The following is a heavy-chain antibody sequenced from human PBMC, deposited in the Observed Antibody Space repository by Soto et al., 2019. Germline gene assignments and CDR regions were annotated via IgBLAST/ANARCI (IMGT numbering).Heavy chain of an antibody. J-gene: IGHJ4*02. CDR3: ARDYQGAYCGGDCSIGGGY. V-gene: IGHV1-18*01. CDR1: GYTFTSYG. Sequence: ASVKVSCKASGYTFTSYGISWVRQAPGQGLEWMGWISAYNGNTNYAQKLQGRVTMTTDTSMSTAYMELRSLRSDDTAVYYCARDYQGAYCGGDCSIGGGYWGQGTLVTVSS. D-gene: IGHD2-21*02. CDR2: ISAYNGNT.